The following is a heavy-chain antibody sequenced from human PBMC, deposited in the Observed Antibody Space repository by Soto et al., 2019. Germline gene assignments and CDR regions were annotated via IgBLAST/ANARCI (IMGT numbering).Heavy chain of an antibody. CDR3: AKDYGSSRYFFHF. D-gene: IGHD6-19*01. V-gene: IGHV3-23*01. CDR1: VVAFTHYP. J-gene: IGHJ4*02. CDR2: ISCGAGNT. Sequence: PGGGLRLSCSASVVAFTHYPISCVCPAPGEGLEWVSTISCGAGNTLYADSVKGRFSISRDNSKNTQYIQMNSLRAEDTAVYYCAKDYGSSRYFFHFWGQGTLVTVSS.